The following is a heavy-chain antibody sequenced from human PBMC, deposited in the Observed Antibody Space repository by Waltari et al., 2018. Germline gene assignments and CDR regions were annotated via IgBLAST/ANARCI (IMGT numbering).Heavy chain of an antibody. CDR3: ARGPTGWQHVGEGFDY. CDR2: IWYDGRNK. CDR1: GFTFSSYG. V-gene: IGHV3-33*01. J-gene: IGHJ4*02. D-gene: IGHD3-10*01. Sequence: QVQLVESGGGVVQPGRSLRLSCAASGFTFSSYGMHWVRQAPGKGLEWVAVIWYDGRNKYYADSVKGRFTISRDNSKNTLYLQMNSLRAEDTAVYYCARGPTGWQHVGEGFDYWGQGTLVTVSS.